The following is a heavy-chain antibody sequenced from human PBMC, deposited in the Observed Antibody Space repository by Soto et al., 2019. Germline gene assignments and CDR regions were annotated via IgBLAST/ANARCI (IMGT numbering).Heavy chain of an antibody. D-gene: IGHD4-17*01. CDR3: ATSTTRNYYYYCYGMDV. J-gene: IGHJ6*02. CDR2: INPSGGST. V-gene: IGHV1-46*01. CDR1: GYTFTSYY. Sequence: ASVKVSCKASGYTFTSYYMHWVRQAPGQGLEWMGIINPSGGSTSYAQKFQGRVTMTRGTSTSTVYMELSSLRSEDTAVYYCATSTTRNYYYYCYGMDVWGQGTTVTVSS.